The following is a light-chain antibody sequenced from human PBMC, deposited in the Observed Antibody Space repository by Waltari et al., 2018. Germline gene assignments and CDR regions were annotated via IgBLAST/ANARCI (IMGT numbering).Light chain of an antibody. V-gene: IGKV1-39*01. Sequence: DIQMTQSPSSLSVSVGDRVTITCRASQSISRYLNWYQQKPGKAPKPLIYGAYNLQSGVPSRFSGSGSGTDFTLTISNLQPEDCATYFCQQSFSTPLTFGGGTKVKIK. CDR1: QSISRY. CDR2: GAY. J-gene: IGKJ4*01. CDR3: QQSFSTPLT.